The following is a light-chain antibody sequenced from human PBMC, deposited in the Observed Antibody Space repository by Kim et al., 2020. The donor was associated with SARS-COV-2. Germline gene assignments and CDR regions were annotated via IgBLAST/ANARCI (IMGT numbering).Light chain of an antibody. V-gene: IGKV2-30*01. J-gene: IGKJ4*01. CDR3: AQSTHRPLT. Sequence: DVVMTQSPPSLPVTLGQSASISCRSSQSLEYSDTNTHLSWFHQRPGQSPRRLIYKVSNRYSGVPDRFSGSGSGTEFTLKISSVEAEDVGNYYCAQSTHRPLTFGGRTKVDIK. CDR2: KVS. CDR1: QSLEYSDTNTH.